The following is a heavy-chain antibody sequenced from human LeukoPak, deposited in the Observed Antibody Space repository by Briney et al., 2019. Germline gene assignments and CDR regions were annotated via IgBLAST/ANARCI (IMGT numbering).Heavy chain of an antibody. J-gene: IGHJ5*02. V-gene: IGHV1-69*04. CDR2: IIPILGIA. CDR3: ARASTGTYYYDSSGYSGSFKT. D-gene: IGHD3-22*01. CDR1: GGTFISYA. Sequence: SVKVSCKASGGTFISYAISWVRQAPGQGLEWMGRIIPILGIANYAQRFQGRVTITADKSTSTAYMELSSLRSEDTAVYYCARASTGTYYYDSSGYSGSFKTWGQGTLVTVSS.